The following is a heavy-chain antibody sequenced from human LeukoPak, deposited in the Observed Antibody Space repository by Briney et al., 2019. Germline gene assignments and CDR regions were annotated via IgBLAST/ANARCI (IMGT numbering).Heavy chain of an antibody. D-gene: IGHD6-19*01. J-gene: IGHJ4*02. CDR3: ARLSSGWFDKIFDY. CDR2: IYYSGST. CDR1: GGSIGSYY. Sequence: PSETLSLTCTVSGGSIGSYYWSWIRQPPGKGLEWIGYIYYSGSTNYNPSLKSRVTISVDTSKNQFSLKLSSVTAADTAVYYCARLSSGWFDKIFDYWGQGTLVTVSS. V-gene: IGHV4-59*01.